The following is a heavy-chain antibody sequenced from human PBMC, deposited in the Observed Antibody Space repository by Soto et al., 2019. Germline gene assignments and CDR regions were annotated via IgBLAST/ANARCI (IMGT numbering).Heavy chain of an antibody. V-gene: IGHV3-7*01. CDR2: IKQDGSEK. CDR3: ARGRPSIAVAGTFDY. D-gene: IGHD6-19*01. Sequence: GSLRLSCAASGFTFSSYWMSWVRQAPGKGLEWVANIKQDGSEKYYVDSVKGRFTISRDNAKNSLYLQMNSLRAEDTAVYYCARGRPSIAVAGTFDYWGQGTLVTVSS. J-gene: IGHJ4*02. CDR1: GFTFSSYW.